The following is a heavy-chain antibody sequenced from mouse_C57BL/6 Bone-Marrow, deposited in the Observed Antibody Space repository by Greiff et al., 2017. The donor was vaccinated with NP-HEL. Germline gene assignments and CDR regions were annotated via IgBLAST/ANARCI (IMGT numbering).Heavy chain of an antibody. CDR3: ARGLRN. J-gene: IGHJ2*01. Sequence: QVQLQQPGAELVRPGTSVKLSCKASGYTFTSYWMHWVKQRPGQGLEWIGVIYPSDSYTNYNQKFKGKATLTVDTSSSTAYMQLSSLTSEDSAVYYCARGLRNWGQGTTLTVSS. CDR1: GYTFTSYW. V-gene: IGHV1-59*01. CDR2: IYPSDSYT. D-gene: IGHD2-4*01.